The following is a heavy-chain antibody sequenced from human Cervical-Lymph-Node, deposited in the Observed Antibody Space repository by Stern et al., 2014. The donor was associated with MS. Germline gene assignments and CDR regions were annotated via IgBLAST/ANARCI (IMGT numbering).Heavy chain of an antibody. V-gene: IGHV3-23*04. CDR3: AKEMAAGKWYFDL. Sequence: EVQLVESGGNLVQPGGSLRLSCAASGFTFSNYALTWVRQAPGKGLEWVSTVSTTGGFTDYADSVKGRFTSSRDNSKNTVYLQLNSLRAEDTAVYYCAKEMAAGKWYFDLWGRGTLVTVSS. CDR2: VSTTGGFT. CDR1: GFTFSNYA. J-gene: IGHJ2*01. D-gene: IGHD5-24*01.